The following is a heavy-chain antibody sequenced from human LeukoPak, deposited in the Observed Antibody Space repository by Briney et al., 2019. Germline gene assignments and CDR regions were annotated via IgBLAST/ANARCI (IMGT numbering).Heavy chain of an antibody. CDR1: GFTFSSYG. V-gene: IGHV3-30*18. Sequence: PGRSLRLSCAASGFTFSSYGMHWVRQAPGKGLEWVAVISYDGSNKYCVDSVKGRFTISRDNSKNTLYLQMNSLRAEDTAVYYCAKDNGGNSPGMDVWGQGTTVTVSS. CDR3: AKDNGGNSPGMDV. D-gene: IGHD4-23*01. J-gene: IGHJ6*02. CDR2: ISYDGSNK.